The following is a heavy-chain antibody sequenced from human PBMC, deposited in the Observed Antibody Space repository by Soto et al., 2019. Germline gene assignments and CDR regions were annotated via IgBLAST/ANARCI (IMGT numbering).Heavy chain of an antibody. CDR1: GFTFSSYA. Sequence: HPGGSLRLSCAASGFTFSSYAMHWVRQAPGKGLEWVAVISYDGSNKYYADSVKGRFTISRDNSKNTLYLQMNSLRAEDTAVYYCATSVVDTAMEKFPFDYWGQGTLVTVSS. D-gene: IGHD5-18*01. CDR2: ISYDGSNK. J-gene: IGHJ4*02. V-gene: IGHV3-30-3*01. CDR3: ATSVVDTAMEKFPFDY.